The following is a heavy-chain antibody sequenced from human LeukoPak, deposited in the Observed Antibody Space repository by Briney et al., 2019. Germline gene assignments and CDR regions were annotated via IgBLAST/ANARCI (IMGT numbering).Heavy chain of an antibody. CDR2: IKHDGSEK. CDR1: GFTFSSYW. D-gene: IGHD6-19*01. Sequence: QPGGSLRLSCAASGFTFSSYWMTWVRQAPGKGLEWVASIKHDGSEKYYVDSVKGRFTISRDNAKNSLYLQINSLRAEDTAVYNCARELSSGWYYIDYWGQGTLVTVSS. J-gene: IGHJ4*02. V-gene: IGHV3-7*01. CDR3: ARELSSGWYYIDY.